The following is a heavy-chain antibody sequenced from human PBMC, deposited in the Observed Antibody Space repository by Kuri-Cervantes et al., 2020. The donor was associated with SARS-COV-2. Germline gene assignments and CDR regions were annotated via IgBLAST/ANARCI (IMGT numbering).Heavy chain of an antibody. V-gene: IGHV3-23*01. J-gene: IGHJ6*02. CDR1: GFTFSSFA. CDR3: ARVSVVPGTIFRVRGGMDV. Sequence: GESLKISCAASGFTFSSFAMNWVRQAPGKGLEWVSLISGSGDSTYYADSVKGRFTISRDNAKNSLYLQMNSLRAEDTALYYCARVSVVPGTIFRVRGGMDVWGQGTTVTVSS. CDR2: ISGSGDST. D-gene: IGHD2-2*02.